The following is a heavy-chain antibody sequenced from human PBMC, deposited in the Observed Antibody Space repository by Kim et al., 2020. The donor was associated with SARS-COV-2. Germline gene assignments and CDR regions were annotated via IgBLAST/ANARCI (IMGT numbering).Heavy chain of an antibody. V-gene: IGHV1-69*13. CDR3: VRVEGGYIGHWFDP. J-gene: IGHJ5*02. CDR2: IIPIFGTA. D-gene: IGHD6-25*01. Sequence: SVKVSCKASGGTFSSYAISWVRQAPGQGREWMGGIIPIFGTAYYAQKFQGRVTITADESTSTAYMELSSLRSEDTAVYYFVRVEGGYIGHWFDPWGQGTLVTVSS. CDR1: GGTFSSYA.